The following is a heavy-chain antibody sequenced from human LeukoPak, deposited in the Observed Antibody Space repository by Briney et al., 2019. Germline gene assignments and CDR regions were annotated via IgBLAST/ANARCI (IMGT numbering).Heavy chain of an antibody. D-gene: IGHD3-22*01. Sequence: SQTRSPTCAVYARSLSGYYWSWIRQPQGNGLEWIGETNHSGSTNYNPTLKSRVTISVDTSKNQFSLKLSSVTAADTAVYYCARVPQYYDSSGDIDYWGQGTLVTVSS. CDR3: ARVPQYYDSSGDIDY. V-gene: IGHV4-34*01. CDR1: ARSLSGYY. J-gene: IGHJ4*02. CDR2: TNHSGST.